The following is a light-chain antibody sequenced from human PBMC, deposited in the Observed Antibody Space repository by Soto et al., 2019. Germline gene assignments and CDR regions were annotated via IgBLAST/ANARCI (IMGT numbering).Light chain of an antibody. J-gene: IGLJ2*01. V-gene: IGLV2-8*01. CDR1: SSDVGGYNY. CDR2: EVS. CDR3: SSYAGSNNLGV. Sequence: QSALTQPPSASGSPGQSVTISCTGTSSDVGGYNYVSWYQQHPGKAPKLMIYEVSKRPSGVPDRFSGSKSGNTASLTVSGLQEEEDADYYCSSYAGSNNLGVFGGGTKLTVL.